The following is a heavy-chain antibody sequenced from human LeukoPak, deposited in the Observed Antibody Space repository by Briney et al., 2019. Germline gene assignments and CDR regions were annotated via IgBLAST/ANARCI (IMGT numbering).Heavy chain of an antibody. CDR1: GYSFTTYG. D-gene: IGHD3-9*01. Sequence: GSVKVSCKASGYSFTTYGISGVRQAPGQGLEWMGWISGYNGNTNYVQKLQGRVTMTTDTSTSTAYMEVRSLRSDDTAVYYCARDPDYDTLTGYYYFDYWGQGTLVTVSS. V-gene: IGHV1-18*01. CDR3: ARDPDYDTLTGYYYFDY. CDR2: ISGYNGNT. J-gene: IGHJ4*02.